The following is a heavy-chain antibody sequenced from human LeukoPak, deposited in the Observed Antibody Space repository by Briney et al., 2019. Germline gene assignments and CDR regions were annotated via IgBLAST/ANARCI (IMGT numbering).Heavy chain of an antibody. CDR3: ARDILPDSSSSGIGAFDI. J-gene: IGHJ3*02. Sequence: PSGTLSLTCAVSGGSISSSNWWSWVRQPPGKGLEWIGEIYHSGSTNYNPSLKSRVTISVDKSKNQFSLKLSSVTAADTAVYYCARDILPDSSSSGIGAFDIWGQGTMVTVSS. V-gene: IGHV4-4*02. CDR1: GGSISSSNW. CDR2: IYHSGST. D-gene: IGHD6-6*01.